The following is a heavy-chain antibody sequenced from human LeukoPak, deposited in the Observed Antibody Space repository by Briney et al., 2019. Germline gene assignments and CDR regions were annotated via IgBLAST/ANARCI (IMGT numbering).Heavy chain of an antibody. CDR1: GGSFSGYY. V-gene: IGHV4-34*01. CDR2: INHSGST. Sequence: PSETLSLTCAVYGGSFSGYYWSWIRQPPGKGLEWIGEINHSGSTNYNPSLKSRVTISVDTSKNQFSLKLSPVTAADTAVYYCARARCSGGSCLPNHFDYWGQGTLVTVSS. D-gene: IGHD2-15*01. J-gene: IGHJ4*02. CDR3: ARARCSGGSCLPNHFDY.